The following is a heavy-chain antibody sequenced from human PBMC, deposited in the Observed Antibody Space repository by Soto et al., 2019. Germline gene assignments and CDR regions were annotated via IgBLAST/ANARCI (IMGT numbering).Heavy chain of an antibody. CDR1: GGSISSYY. V-gene: IGHV4-59*01. CDR2: IYYSGST. D-gene: IGHD5-18*01. J-gene: IGHJ4*02. CDR3: ARGSYGTDY. Sequence: PSETLSLTCTVSGGSISSYYWSWIRQPPGKGLEWIGYIYYSGSTNYNPSLKSRVTTSVDTSKNQFSLKLSSVTAADTAVYYCARGSYGTDYWGQGTLVIVSS.